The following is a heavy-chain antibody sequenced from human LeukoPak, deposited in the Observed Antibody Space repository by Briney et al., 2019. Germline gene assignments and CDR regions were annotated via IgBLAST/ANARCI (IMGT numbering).Heavy chain of an antibody. J-gene: IGHJ4*02. CDR3: ARGYSSNWNYFDY. CDR2: VYTAGST. V-gene: IGHV3-53*01. CDR1: GFTVSNNH. Sequence: GGSLRLSCAASGFTVSNNHMTWVRQAPGKGLEWVSVVYTAGSTYYADSVKGRFTISRDNSKNTVYLQMNSLRVGDTAVYYCARGYSSNWNYFDYWGQRILVTVSS. D-gene: IGHD6-13*01.